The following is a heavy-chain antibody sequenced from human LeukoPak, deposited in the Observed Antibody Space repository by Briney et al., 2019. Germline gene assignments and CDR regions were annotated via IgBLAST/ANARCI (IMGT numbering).Heavy chain of an antibody. D-gene: IGHD2-2*01. J-gene: IGHJ5*02. CDR2: IIPIFGTA. Sequence: SVKVSCKASGGTFSSYAISWVRQAPGQGLEWMGGIIPIFGTANYAQKFQGRVTITTDESTSTAYMELSSLRSEDTAVYYCARGSKLGYCGSTSCSTNWFDPWGQGTLVTVSS. CDR1: GGTFSSYA. CDR3: ARGSKLGYCGSTSCSTNWFDP. V-gene: IGHV1-69*05.